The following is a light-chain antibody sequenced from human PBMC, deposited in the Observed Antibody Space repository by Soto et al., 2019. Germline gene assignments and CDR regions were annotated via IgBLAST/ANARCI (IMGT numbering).Light chain of an antibody. J-gene: IGKJ4*01. CDR3: QQYGSSSPGLT. CDR2: VAS. V-gene: IGKV3-20*01. Sequence: EIVLTQSPGTLSLSPGERATLSCRASQSVSNSYFAWYQQKPGQAPRLLIFVASGRATGIPDRFSGSGSGTEFTLTIIRREPEDFAVYYCQQYGSSSPGLTFGGGTKVEIK. CDR1: QSVSNSY.